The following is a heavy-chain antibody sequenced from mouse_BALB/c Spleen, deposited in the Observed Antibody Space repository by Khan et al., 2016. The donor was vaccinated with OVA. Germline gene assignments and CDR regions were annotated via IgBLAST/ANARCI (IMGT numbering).Heavy chain of an antibody. Sequence: EVQLQESGGDLVKPGGSLKLSCAASGFTFSSYGMSWVRQTPDKRLEWVASISSDGSYTYYPDSVKGLFIISSDYVKNTMYLKMSSLKSEDTAMYYCSSHLTGSFAYWGQGTLVTVSA. D-gene: IGHD4-1*01. CDR3: SSHLTGSFAY. CDR1: GFTFSSYG. CDR2: ISSDGSYT. V-gene: IGHV5-6*01. J-gene: IGHJ3*01.